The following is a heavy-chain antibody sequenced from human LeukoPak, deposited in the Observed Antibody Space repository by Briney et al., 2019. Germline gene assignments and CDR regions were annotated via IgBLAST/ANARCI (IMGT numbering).Heavy chain of an antibody. D-gene: IGHD1-26*01. CDR3: ARGRGAPASSWFDP. CDR2: IYTSGGT. V-gene: IGHV4-4*07. J-gene: IGHJ5*02. CDR1: GGSISSYY. Sequence: SETLSLTCTVSGGSISSYYWSWLRQPAGKGLEWIGRIYTSGGTNYNPSLKSRVTMSVDTSKNQFSLKLSSVTAADTAVYYCARGRGAPASSWFDPWGQGTLVTVSS.